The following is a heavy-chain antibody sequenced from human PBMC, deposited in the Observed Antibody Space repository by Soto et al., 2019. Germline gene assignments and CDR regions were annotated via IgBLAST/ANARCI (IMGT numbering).Heavy chain of an antibody. J-gene: IGHJ6*02. CDR3: ARDRGRPDLRDTHYYDSSDLDYGMDV. Sequence: EVRLVESGGGLFQPGGSLPLSCAASGFTFSSYWMTWVRQAPGKGLEWLANINQDGSEKYYMDSMKGRFTISRDNAKNSLLLQLNSLRAEDTAVYYCARDRGRPDLRDTHYYDSSDLDYGMDVWGQGTTVTVSS. V-gene: IGHV3-7*01. CDR1: GFTFSSYW. D-gene: IGHD3-22*01. CDR2: INQDGSEK.